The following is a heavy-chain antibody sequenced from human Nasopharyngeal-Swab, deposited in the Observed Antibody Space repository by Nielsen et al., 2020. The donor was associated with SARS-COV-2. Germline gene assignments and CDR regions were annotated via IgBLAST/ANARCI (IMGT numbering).Heavy chain of an antibody. D-gene: IGHD5-18*01. V-gene: IGHV4-31*03. CDR3: ARVEQLWKSSGYFDL. J-gene: IGHJ2*01. CDR1: GGSISSGGYY. CDR2: IYYSGNT. Sequence: SETLSLTCTVSGGSISSGGYYWSWIRQHPGKGLEWIGYIYYSGNTYYNPSLQSRVRISVDTSKHQFSLKLSSVTAADTAVYYCARVEQLWKSSGYFDLWGRGTLVTVSS.